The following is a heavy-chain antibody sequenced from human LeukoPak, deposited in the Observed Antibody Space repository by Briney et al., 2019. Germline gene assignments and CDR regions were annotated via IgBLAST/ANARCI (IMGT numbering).Heavy chain of an antibody. V-gene: IGHV3-20*04. D-gene: IGHD2-2*01. CDR1: GFNFDEYD. Sequence: PGGSLRLSCAASGFNFDEYDMSWVRHAPGKGLEGVSVITWNGDKTGYADSVRGRFATSRDNEKNSLYLQVNSLRAEDTALYYCARAPFCSSSTGCYFEDWFDPWGPGTLVTVSS. CDR2: ITWNGDKT. CDR3: ARAPFCSSSTGCYFEDWFDP. J-gene: IGHJ5*02.